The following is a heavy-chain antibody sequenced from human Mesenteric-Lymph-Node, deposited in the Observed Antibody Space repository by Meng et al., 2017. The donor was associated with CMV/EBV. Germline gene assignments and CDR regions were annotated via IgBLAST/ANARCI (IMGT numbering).Heavy chain of an antibody. V-gene: IGHV1-69*05. Sequence: SVKVSCKASGGSFTSYLINWVRQAPGQRLEWVGGITPKFGTPNYAQNFQGRVTITTDESTSTVYMDLSSLRSEDTAVYYCARQRLAAAGILPIDYWGQGTLVTVS. CDR1: GGSFTSYL. CDR2: ITPKFGTP. D-gene: IGHD6-13*01. CDR3: ARQRLAAAGILPIDY. J-gene: IGHJ4*02.